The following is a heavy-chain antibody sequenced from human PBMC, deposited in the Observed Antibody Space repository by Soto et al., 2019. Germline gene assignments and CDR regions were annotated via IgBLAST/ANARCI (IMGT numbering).Heavy chain of an antibody. Sequence: EVQLVESGGGLVQPGGSLRLSCEASGFTFRNYDMHWVRQGTGKGLEWVSGISAAGDPDYADSVEGRFTISRESAQNSFFLQMNSLRVGDTAVYYCARTGRDFYGLDVWGQGTTVIVSS. CDR3: ARTGRDFYGLDV. CDR1: GFTFRNYD. CDR2: ISAAGDP. D-gene: IGHD1-1*01. J-gene: IGHJ6*02. V-gene: IGHV3-13*05.